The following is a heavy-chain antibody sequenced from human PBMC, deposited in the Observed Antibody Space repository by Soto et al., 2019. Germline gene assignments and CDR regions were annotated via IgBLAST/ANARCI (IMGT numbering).Heavy chain of an antibody. V-gene: IGHV4-59*01. CDR3: ARWLRPYYFDC. Sequence: QVQLQETGPGLVKPSETLSLTCTVSGGSISSYYWSWIRQPPGKGLEWIGYIYYSGSTNYNPSLKSRVTISVDTSKNQFSLKLSSVTAADTAVYYCARWLRPYYFDCWGQGTLVTVSS. J-gene: IGHJ4*02. CDR2: IYYSGST. D-gene: IGHD5-12*01. CDR1: GGSISSYY.